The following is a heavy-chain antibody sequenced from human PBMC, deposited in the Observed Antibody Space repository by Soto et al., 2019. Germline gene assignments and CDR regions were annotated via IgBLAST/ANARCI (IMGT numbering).Heavy chain of an antibody. CDR3: ARYCISTSCYIRYGMDV. Sequence: EVQLLESGGDLVQPGGSLRLSCAASGFTFSSYAMSWVRQAPGKGLEWVSAISGSGGSTYYADSVKGRFTISRDNSKSPLYLQMNSLRAEDTAIYYCARYCISTSCYIRYGMDVWGQGTTVTVSS. J-gene: IGHJ6*02. V-gene: IGHV3-23*01. D-gene: IGHD2-2*02. CDR2: ISGSGGST. CDR1: GFTFSSYA.